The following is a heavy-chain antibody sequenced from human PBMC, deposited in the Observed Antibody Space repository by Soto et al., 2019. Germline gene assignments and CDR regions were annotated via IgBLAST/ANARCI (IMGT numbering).Heavy chain of an antibody. Sequence: EVQLVESGGGLVQPGGSLRLSCAASGFTFSSYSMNWVRQAPGKGLEWVSYISSSSSTIYYTDSVKGRFTISRDNAKNSLYLQMNSLRAEDTAVYYCAREKNYYGSGSYRYWGQGTLVTVSS. V-gene: IGHV3-48*01. D-gene: IGHD3-10*01. J-gene: IGHJ4*02. CDR1: GFTFSSYS. CDR3: AREKNYYGSGSYRY. CDR2: ISSSSSTI.